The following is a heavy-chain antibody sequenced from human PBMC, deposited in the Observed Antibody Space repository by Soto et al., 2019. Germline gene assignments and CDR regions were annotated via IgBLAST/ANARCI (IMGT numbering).Heavy chain of an antibody. J-gene: IGHJ3*02. Sequence: ASETLSLTCTVSGGSISGYYWSWIRQPPGKGLEWIGYIYYSGSTNYNPSLKSRVTISVDTSKNQFSLKLSSVTAADTAVYYCARSEDIVATMGAFDIWGQGTMVTGS. D-gene: IGHD5-12*01. V-gene: IGHV4-59*01. CDR3: ARSEDIVATMGAFDI. CDR1: GGSISGYY. CDR2: IYYSGST.